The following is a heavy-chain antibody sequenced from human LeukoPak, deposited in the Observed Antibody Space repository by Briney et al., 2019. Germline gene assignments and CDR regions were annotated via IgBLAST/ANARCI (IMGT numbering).Heavy chain of an antibody. J-gene: IGHJ4*02. V-gene: IGHV1-69*05. CDR1: GGTFSSCA. Sequence: SVKVSCKASGGTFSSCAISWVRQAPGQGLEWMGRIIPIFGTANYAQKFQGRGTITTDESTSTAYMELSSLRSEDTAVYYCARGRVRGVIITPLDYWGQGTLVTVSS. CDR2: IIPIFGTA. D-gene: IGHD3-10*01. CDR3: ARGRVRGVIITPLDY.